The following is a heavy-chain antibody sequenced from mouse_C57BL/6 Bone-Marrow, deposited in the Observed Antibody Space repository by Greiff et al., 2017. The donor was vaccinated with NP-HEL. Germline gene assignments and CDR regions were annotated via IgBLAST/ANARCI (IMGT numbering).Heavy chain of an antibody. Sequence: EVQLVESGGGLVQPKGSLKLSCAASGFSFNTYAMNWVRQAPGKGLEWVARIRSKSNNYATYYADSVKDRFTISRDDSESMLYLQMNNLKTEDTAMYYCVRQGPTVVDWYFDVWGTGTTVTVSS. CDR1: GFSFNTYA. CDR2: IRSKSNNYAT. D-gene: IGHD1-1*01. V-gene: IGHV10-1*01. CDR3: VRQGPTVVDWYFDV. J-gene: IGHJ1*03.